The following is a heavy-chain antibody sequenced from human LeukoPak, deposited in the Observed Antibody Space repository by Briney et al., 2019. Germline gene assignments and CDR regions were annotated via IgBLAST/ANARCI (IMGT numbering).Heavy chain of an antibody. Sequence: GGSLRLSCAASGFTFSDYYMSWIRQAPGQGLEWVSVIYFGGTTYYADSVKGRFTISRDNSKNTVYLQMNSLRVEDTAVYYCARGDGVYVYWGQGTLVTVSS. D-gene: IGHD5/OR15-5a*01. J-gene: IGHJ4*02. CDR3: ARGDGVYVY. V-gene: IGHV3-53*01. CDR2: IYFGGTT. CDR1: GFTFSDYY.